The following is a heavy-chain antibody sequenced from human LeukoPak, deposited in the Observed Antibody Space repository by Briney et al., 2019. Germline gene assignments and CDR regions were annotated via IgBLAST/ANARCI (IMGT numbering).Heavy chain of an antibody. CDR3: TRVEDVPLRFLEWEDY. J-gene: IGHJ4*02. CDR2: IRSKAYGGTT. CDR1: GFTFGDYA. V-gene: IGHV3-49*03. Sequence: GGSLRLSCTASGFTFGDYAMSWFRQAPGKGLEWVGFIRSKAYGGTTEYAASVKGRFTISRDDSKSIAYLQMNSLKTEDTAVCYCTRVEDVPLRFLEWEDYWGQGTLVTVSS. D-gene: IGHD3-3*01.